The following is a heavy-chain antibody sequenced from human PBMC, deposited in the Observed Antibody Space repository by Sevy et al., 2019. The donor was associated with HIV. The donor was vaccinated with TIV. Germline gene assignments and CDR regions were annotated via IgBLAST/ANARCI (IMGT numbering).Heavy chain of an antibody. CDR1: VGTFSSYA. Sequence: ASVKVSCKASVGTFSSYAISWVRQAPGQGLEWMGGIIPIFGTANYAQTFQGRVTITADKSTSTAYMELSSLRSEDTAVYYCASGIAAAGRGGYYYYMDVWGKGTTVTVSS. V-gene: IGHV1-69*06. CDR3: ASGIAAAGRGGYYYYMDV. D-gene: IGHD6-13*01. CDR2: IIPIFGTA. J-gene: IGHJ6*03.